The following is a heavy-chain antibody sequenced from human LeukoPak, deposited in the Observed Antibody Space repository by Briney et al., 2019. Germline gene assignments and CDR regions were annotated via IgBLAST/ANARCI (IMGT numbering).Heavy chain of an antibody. Sequence: SETLSLTCTVSGGSISSSSYYWGWIRQPPGKGLEWIGRIYYSGSTYYNPSLKSRVTISVDTSKNQFSLKLSSVTAADTAVYYCARPHTYYYDSSVPNYWYFDLWGRGTLVTVSS. J-gene: IGHJ2*01. V-gene: IGHV4-39*01. CDR2: IYYSGST. D-gene: IGHD3-22*01. CDR3: ARPHTYYYDSSVPNYWYFDL. CDR1: GGSISSSSYY.